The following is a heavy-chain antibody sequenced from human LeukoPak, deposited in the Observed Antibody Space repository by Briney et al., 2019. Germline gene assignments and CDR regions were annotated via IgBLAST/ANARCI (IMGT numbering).Heavy chain of an antibody. Sequence: ASVKVSCKASGYTFTSYAMHWVRQAPGQRLEWMGWINAGNGNTKYSQKFQGRVTITRDTSASTAYMELSSLRSEDTAVYYCARRDYSSTSCYPPFDPWGQGTLVTVSS. D-gene: IGHD2-2*01. V-gene: IGHV1-3*01. CDR3: ARRDYSSTSCYPPFDP. J-gene: IGHJ5*02. CDR1: GYTFTSYA. CDR2: INAGNGNT.